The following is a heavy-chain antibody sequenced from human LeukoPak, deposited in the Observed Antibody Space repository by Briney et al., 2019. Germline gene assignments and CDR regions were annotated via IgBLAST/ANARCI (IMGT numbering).Heavy chain of an antibody. D-gene: IGHD6-13*01. CDR1: GFTFSNYD. CDR2: ISSSSSYI. Sequence: GGSLRLSCVASGFTFSNYDMNWVRQAPGKGLEWVSFISSSSSYIYYADSVKGRFTISRDNAKKSLYLQMNSLRAEDTAVYYCARVAAAGLHWYFDLWGRGTLVTVSS. V-gene: IGHV3-21*01. J-gene: IGHJ2*01. CDR3: ARVAAAGLHWYFDL.